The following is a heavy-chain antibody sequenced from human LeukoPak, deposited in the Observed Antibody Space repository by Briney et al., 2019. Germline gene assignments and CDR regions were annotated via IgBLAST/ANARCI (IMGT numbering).Heavy chain of an antibody. CDR3: ARRGFSGYDYGYFDY. J-gene: IGHJ4*02. V-gene: IGHV4-39*01. CDR1: GVSISTSTYY. CDR2: ISYSGNT. Sequence: SETLSLTCTVSGVSISTSTYYWGWMRPPPGQGLVWIGSISYSGNTYYNPSLKSRVTISVDTSKNQFSLKLSSVTAADTALYYCARRGFSGYDYGYFDYWGQGTLVTVSS. D-gene: IGHD5-12*01.